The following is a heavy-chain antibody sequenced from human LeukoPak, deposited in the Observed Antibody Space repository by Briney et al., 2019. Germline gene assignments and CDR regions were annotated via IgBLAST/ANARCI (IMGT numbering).Heavy chain of an antibody. CDR1: GFTFSDYY. Sequence: PGGSLRLSCAASGFTFSDYYMSWIRQAPGKGLEWVSYISSSGSTIYYADSVKGRFTISRDNAKNSLYLQMNSLRAEDTAVYYCARAYSRWELVFENWGQGTLVTVSS. D-gene: IGHD1-26*01. J-gene: IGHJ4*02. V-gene: IGHV3-11*01. CDR3: ARAYSRWELVFEN. CDR2: ISSSGSTI.